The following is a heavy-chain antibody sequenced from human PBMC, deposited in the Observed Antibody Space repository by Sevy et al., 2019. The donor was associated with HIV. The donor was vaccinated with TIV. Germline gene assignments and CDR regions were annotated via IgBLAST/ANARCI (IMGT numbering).Heavy chain of an antibody. J-gene: IGHJ5*02. CDR2: ISSSSSTI. D-gene: IGHD3-10*01. CDR3: SMSDYYGSVSDYDGFDP. CDR1: GFTFSSYS. V-gene: IGHV3-48*02. Sequence: GGSLRLSCAASGFTFSSYSMNWVRQAPGKGLEWVSYISSSSSTIYYADSVKGRFTISRDNAKNSLYLQMNSMRDEDTAVYYCSMSDYYGSVSDYDGFDPCGHGTLVTVSS.